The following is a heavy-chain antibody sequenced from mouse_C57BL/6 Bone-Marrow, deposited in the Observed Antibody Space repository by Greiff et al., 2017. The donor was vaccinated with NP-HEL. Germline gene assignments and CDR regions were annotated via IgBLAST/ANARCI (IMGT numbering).Heavy chain of an antibody. J-gene: IGHJ3*01. CDR3: TSGPAWFAY. CDR1: GYTFTNYE. CDR2: FDPKTGGT. V-gene: IGHV1-15*01. Sequence: QVQLQQPGAELVRPGASVTLSCKASGYTFTNYEMHWVKQTPVPGLEWIGTFDPKTGGTTYNQKFKGTAILPADKSSSTAYIELRDLTSEDSGVLYCTSGPAWFAYWGQGTLVTASA.